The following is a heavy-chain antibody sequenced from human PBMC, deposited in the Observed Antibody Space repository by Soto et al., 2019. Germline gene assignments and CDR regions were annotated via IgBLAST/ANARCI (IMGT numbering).Heavy chain of an antibody. CDR2: IYYSGST. J-gene: IGHJ6*02. CDR3: ARDRGPYYDFWSGYPYYYYCMDV. V-gene: IGHV4-30-4*01. CDR1: GGSISSGDYY. D-gene: IGHD3-3*01. Sequence: SETLSLTCTVSGGSISSGDYYWSWIRQPPGKGLEGIGYIYYSGSTYYNPSLKTRVTLSVDTSNSQFSMKLSSVTAADTAVYYCARDRGPYYDFWSGYPYYYYCMDVWGQGTTVT.